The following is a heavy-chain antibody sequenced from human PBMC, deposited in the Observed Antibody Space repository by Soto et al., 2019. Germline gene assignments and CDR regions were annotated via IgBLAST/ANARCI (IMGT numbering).Heavy chain of an antibody. CDR2: IWYDGSNK. Sequence: QVQLVESGGGVVQPGRSLRLSCAASGFTFSSYGMHWVRQAPGKGLEWVAVIWYDGSNKYYADSVKGRFTTSRDNSKNTLYLQMNSLRAEDTAVYYCARDSSSFLDYWGQGTLVTVSS. D-gene: IGHD6-13*01. J-gene: IGHJ4*02. CDR1: GFTFSSYG. CDR3: ARDSSSFLDY. V-gene: IGHV3-33*01.